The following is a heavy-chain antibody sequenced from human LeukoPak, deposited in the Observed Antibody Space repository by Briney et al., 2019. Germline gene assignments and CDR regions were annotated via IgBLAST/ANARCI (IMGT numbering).Heavy chain of an antibody. CDR3: ARGDDSSGYPYFDY. V-gene: IGHV1-2*02. Sequence: ASVKVSCKASGYTFTGYYMHWVRQAPGQGLEWMGCINPNSGGTNYAQKFQGRVTMTRDTSISTAYMELSRLRSDDTAVYYCARGDDSSGYPYFDYWGQGTLVTVSS. CDR1: GYTFTGYY. CDR2: INPNSGGT. D-gene: IGHD3-22*01. J-gene: IGHJ4*02.